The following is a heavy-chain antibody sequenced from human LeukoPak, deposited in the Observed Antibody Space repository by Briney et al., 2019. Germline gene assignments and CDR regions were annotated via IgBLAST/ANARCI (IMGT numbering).Heavy chain of an antibody. D-gene: IGHD5-12*01. V-gene: IGHV3-9*01. CDR3: ARSSGYEIRRYYFDY. CDR1: GFTFDDYA. CDR2: ISWNSGSI. Sequence: GGSLRLSCAASGFTFDDYAMHWVRQAPGKGLEWVSGISWNSGSIGYADSVKGRFTISRDNAKNSLYLQMNSLRAEDTAVYYCARSSGYEIRRYYFDYWGQGTLVTVSS. J-gene: IGHJ4*02.